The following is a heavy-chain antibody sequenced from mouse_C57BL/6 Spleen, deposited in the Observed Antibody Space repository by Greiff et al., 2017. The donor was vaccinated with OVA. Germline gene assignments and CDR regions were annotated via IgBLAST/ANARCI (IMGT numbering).Heavy chain of an antibody. Sequence: VQLQQSDAELVKPGASVKISCKVSGYTFTDHTIHWMKQRPEQGLEWIGYIYPRDGSTKYNEKFKGKATLTADKSSSTAYMQLNSLTSEDSAVYVCARERGQLRLRGYFDYWGQGTTLTVSS. J-gene: IGHJ2*01. CDR2: IYPRDGST. CDR1: GYTFTDHT. D-gene: IGHD3-2*02. V-gene: IGHV1-78*01. CDR3: ARERGQLRLRGYFDY.